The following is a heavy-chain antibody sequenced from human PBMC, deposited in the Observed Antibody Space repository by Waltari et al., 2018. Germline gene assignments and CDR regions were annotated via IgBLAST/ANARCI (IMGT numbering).Heavy chain of an antibody. CDR2: ITVVDDT. V-gene: IGHV3-23*01. J-gene: IGHJ4*02. D-gene: IGHD1-20*01. CDR3: ATPFYNWDDPLHS. CDR1: GLTFSNYA. Sequence: EVQLLESGGDLVQPGGSLRLSCAASGLTFSNYAINWVRLAPGTGREWVSAITVVDDTYYADSVKGRFTISRDTSKDTVHLQMNGLRAEDTAVYYCATPFYNWDDPLHSWGQGTLVTVSS.